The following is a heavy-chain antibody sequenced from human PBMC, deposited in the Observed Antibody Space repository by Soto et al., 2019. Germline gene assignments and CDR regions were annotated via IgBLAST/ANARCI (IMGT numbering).Heavy chain of an antibody. CDR1: GFIFERYS. D-gene: IGHD3-10*01. CDR2: ISWNSGDI. Sequence: EVQLVASGGGLVQPGRSLRLSCAGSGFIFERYSMYWVRQAPGKGLEWVSGISWNSGDIDYVDSVKGRFTISRDNANNALYLQMNSLRPQDTALYYCVRSSGGAFDIWGQGTVVTVSS. CDR3: VRSSGGAFDI. J-gene: IGHJ3*02. V-gene: IGHV3-9*01.